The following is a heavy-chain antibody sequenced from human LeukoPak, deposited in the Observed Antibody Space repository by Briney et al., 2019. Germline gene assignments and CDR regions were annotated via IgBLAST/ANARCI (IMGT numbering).Heavy chain of an antibody. D-gene: IGHD3-3*01. Sequence: GGSLKLPCAASGFTFSSYAMHWVRQAPGKGLEWVAVISYDGSNKYYADSVKGRFTISRDNSKNTLYLQMNSLRAGDTAVYYCARDGVASFDYWGQGTLVTVSS. CDR3: ARDGVASFDY. V-gene: IGHV3-30*04. CDR2: ISYDGSNK. J-gene: IGHJ4*02. CDR1: GFTFSSYA.